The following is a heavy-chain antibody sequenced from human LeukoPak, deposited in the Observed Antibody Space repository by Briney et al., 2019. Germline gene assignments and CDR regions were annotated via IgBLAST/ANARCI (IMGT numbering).Heavy chain of an antibody. CDR2: INHSGST. CDR1: GGSFSGYY. Sequence: PSETLSLTCAAYGGSFSGYYWSWIRQPPGKGLEWIGEINHSGSTNYNPSLKSRVTISVDTSKNQFSLKLSSVTAADTAVYYCARLQSYCSGGSCYGYYYYYGMDVWGQGTTVTVSS. CDR3: ARLQSYCSGGSCYGYYYYYGMDV. D-gene: IGHD2-15*01. V-gene: IGHV4-34*01. J-gene: IGHJ6*02.